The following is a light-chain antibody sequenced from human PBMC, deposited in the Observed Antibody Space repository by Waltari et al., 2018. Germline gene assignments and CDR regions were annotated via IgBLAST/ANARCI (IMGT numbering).Light chain of an antibody. CDR2: DDD. CDR1: GGSIARNY. V-gene: IGLV6-57*04. Sequence: FILTQPHSVSESPGKMVTISCTRSGGSIARNYVQWYQQRPGSAPTTVIYDDDQRPSGVPDRFSGSIDSSSNSASLTISELKTEDEADYYCQSYDSNESVVFGGGTKLTVL. CDR3: QSYDSNESVV. J-gene: IGLJ2*01.